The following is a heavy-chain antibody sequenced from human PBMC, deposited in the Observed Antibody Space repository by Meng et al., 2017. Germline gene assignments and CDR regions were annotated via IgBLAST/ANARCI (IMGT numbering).Heavy chain of an antibody. J-gene: IGHJ6*02. CDR3: ARSKKYYYDSSGYLYGMDV. V-gene: IGHV1-69*13. Sequence: SVKVSCKASGGTFSSYAISWVRQAPGQGLEWMGGIIPIFGTANYAQKFQGRVTITADESTSTAYMELSSLRAGDTAVYYCARSKKYYYDSSGYLYGMDVWGQGTTVTVSS. CDR2: IIPIFGTA. D-gene: IGHD3-22*01. CDR1: GGTFSSYA.